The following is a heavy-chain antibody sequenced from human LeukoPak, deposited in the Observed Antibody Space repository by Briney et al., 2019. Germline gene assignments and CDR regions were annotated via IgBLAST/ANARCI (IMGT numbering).Heavy chain of an antibody. CDR3: AGTVLADFWSGYYEYNWFDP. CDR2: ISAYNGNT. D-gene: IGHD3-3*01. CDR1: GYTFTSYA. Sequence: VASVKVSCKASGYTFTSYAISWVRQAPGQGLEWMGWISAYNGNTNYAQKLQGRVTMTTDTSTSTAYMELRSLRSDDTAVYYCAGTVLADFWSGYYEYNWFDPWGQGTLVTVSS. J-gene: IGHJ5*02. V-gene: IGHV1-18*01.